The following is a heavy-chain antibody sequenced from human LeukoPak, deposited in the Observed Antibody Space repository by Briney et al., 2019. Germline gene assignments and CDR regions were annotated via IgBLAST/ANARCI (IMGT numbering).Heavy chain of an antibody. CDR2: ISPGDFDN. CDR1: GYSFDIYW. CDR3: ARRHRDGYNFIDH. Sequence: GESLKISCKGFGYSFDIYWIGWVRQLLGKGLEWMGIISPGDFDNRYNPSFQGQVTISVDKSFRTTYLQWRSLKAWETAGYYCARRHRDGYNFIDHWGQGTLVTVSS. V-gene: IGHV5-51*01. D-gene: IGHD5-24*01. J-gene: IGHJ4*02.